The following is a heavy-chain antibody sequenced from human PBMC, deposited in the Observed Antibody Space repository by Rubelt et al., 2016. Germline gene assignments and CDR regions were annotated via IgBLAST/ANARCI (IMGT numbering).Heavy chain of an antibody. Sequence: QVQLVQSGAEVKKPGASVKVSCKASGYTFTSYAMHWVRQAHGQRLEWMGWINAGNGNTKYSQKFQGIVTITRDTSARTAYMELSSLRSEDTAVYYCAREDTTDRGWYDALDIWGQGTMVTVSS. CDR1: GYTFTSYA. V-gene: IGHV1-3*01. CDR3: AREDTTDRGWYDALDI. J-gene: IGHJ3*02. D-gene: IGHD6-19*01. CDR2: INAGNGNT.